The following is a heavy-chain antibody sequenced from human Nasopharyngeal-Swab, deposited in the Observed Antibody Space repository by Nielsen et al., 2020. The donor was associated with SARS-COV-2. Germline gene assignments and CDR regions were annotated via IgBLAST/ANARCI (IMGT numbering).Heavy chain of an antibody. CDR3: AKGRTVTAIYFDY. Sequence: GGSLRLSCAASGFSFSGYAMTWVRQAPGKGLEWVSTISDSGGSTYYADSVKGRLTISRDNSKNTLYLQMNSLRAEDTAVYYCAKGRTVTAIYFDYWGQGTLVTVSS. J-gene: IGHJ4*02. CDR1: GFSFSGYA. D-gene: IGHD4-17*01. V-gene: IGHV3-23*01. CDR2: ISDSGGST.